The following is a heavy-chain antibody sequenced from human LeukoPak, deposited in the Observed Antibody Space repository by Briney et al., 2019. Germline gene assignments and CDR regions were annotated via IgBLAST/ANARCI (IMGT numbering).Heavy chain of an antibody. D-gene: IGHD3-10*01. V-gene: IGHV4-39*01. J-gene: IGHJ4*02. CDR3: ARQVSDYYYGSGSPSGYFDY. Sequence: SETLSLTCTVSGGSISSSSYYWGWIRQPPGNGLEWIGSIYYSGSTYYNPSLKSRVTISVDTSKNQFSLKLSSVTAADTAVYYCARQVSDYYYGSGSPSGYFDYWGQGTLVTVSS. CDR2: IYYSGST. CDR1: GGSISSSSYY.